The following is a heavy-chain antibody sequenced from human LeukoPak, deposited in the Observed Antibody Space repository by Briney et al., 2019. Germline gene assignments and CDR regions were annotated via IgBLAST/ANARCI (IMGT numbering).Heavy chain of an antibody. Sequence: SETLSLTCSVSGASITASGFYWAWVRRPPGKGLEWIGSLYYGATNYYNPSLQSRVTISVDTSKNQFSLDLASVTAADTAVYYCARRSHSPLESPYWGQGTQVTVSS. J-gene: IGHJ4*01. CDR2: LYYGATN. CDR3: ARRSHSPLESPY. CDR1: GASITASGFY. D-gene: IGHD3-3*01. V-gene: IGHV4-39*01.